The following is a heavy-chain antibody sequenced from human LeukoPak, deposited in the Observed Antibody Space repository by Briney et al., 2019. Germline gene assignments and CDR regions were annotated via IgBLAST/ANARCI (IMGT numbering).Heavy chain of an antibody. D-gene: IGHD3-9*01. J-gene: IGHJ3*02. CDR2: ISSSGTYV. V-gene: IGHV3-21*01. CDR1: GFTFSSYG. CDR3: ARASSKQLAGYLPDGFDI. Sequence: GGSLRLSCAASGFTFSSYGMHWVRQAPGKGLEWVSSISSSGTYVYYADSVKGRFTISRDNAKNSLSLQMNSLRADDAAVYYCARASSKQLAGYLPDGFDIWGQGTMVTVSS.